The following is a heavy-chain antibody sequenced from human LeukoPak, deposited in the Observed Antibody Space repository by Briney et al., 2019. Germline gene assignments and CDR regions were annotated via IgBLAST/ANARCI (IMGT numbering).Heavy chain of an antibody. Sequence: GGSLRLSCAASTLTFSDAWMCWVRQAPGKGLEWVGLIKSKSFGGTTDYAAAVKGRFTISRDDSKSTLFLQMDSLKTEDTAVYYCATDYSGYDAFDIWGLGTMVIVSS. J-gene: IGHJ3*02. CDR3: ATDYSGYDAFDI. CDR2: IKSKSFGGTT. D-gene: IGHD5-12*01. CDR1: TLTFSDAW. V-gene: IGHV3-15*01.